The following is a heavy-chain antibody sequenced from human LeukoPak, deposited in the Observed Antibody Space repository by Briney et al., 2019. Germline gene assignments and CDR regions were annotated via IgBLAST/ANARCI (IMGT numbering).Heavy chain of an antibody. CDR1: GFTFSTYA. Sequence: GGSLRLSCEASGFTFSTYAMSWVRQAPEKGLEWVSIISGSGGSTYYADSVKGRFTISRDNSKNTLYLQINSLRAEDTAVYYCAKMIRSGTQIDYWGQGTLVTVSS. D-gene: IGHD1-26*01. J-gene: IGHJ4*02. V-gene: IGHV3-23*01. CDR2: ISGSGGST. CDR3: AKMIRSGTQIDY.